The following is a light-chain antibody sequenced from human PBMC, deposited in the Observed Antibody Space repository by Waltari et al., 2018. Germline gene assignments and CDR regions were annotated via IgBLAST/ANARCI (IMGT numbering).Light chain of an antibody. J-gene: IGLJ3*02. CDR1: SGHSRYT. Sequence: QLVLTQSPSASASPGASVTLSCTQPSGHSRYTIEWQLQQPEMGPRYLMKVNTDGSHSKGDEIPDRFSGSSSGAERYLTISRLQSEDEADYYCQTGGHGTWVFGGGTKLTVL. CDR3: QTGGHGTWV. V-gene: IGLV4-69*01. CDR2: VNTDGSH.